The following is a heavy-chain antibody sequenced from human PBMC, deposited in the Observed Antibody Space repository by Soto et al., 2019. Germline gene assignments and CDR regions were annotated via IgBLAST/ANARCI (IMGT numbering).Heavy chain of an antibody. CDR3: AHSLVMVLGRSYYYHYAMDV. D-gene: IGHD3-10*01. V-gene: IGHV2-5*02. Sequence: QITLKESGPTLVKPTQTLTLTCTFSGFSLSTSGVGVGWIRQPPGKAPEWLALIYWDDDKRYRSSLKDRLTITKDTSKNQVVLTMTNMDAADTPTYCCAHSLVMVLGRSYYYHYAMDVWGQGTAVTVSS. J-gene: IGHJ6*02. CDR1: GFSLSTSGVG. CDR2: IYWDDDK.